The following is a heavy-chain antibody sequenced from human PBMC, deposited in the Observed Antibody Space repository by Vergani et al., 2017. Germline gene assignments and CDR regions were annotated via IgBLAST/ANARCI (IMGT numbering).Heavy chain of an antibody. CDR1: GGPISSYY. Sequence: QVQLQESGPGLVKPSETLSLTCTVSGGPISSYYWSWIRQPPGKGLEWIGYIYYSGSTNYNPSLKGRVTISVDTSKNQFSLKLSSVTAADTAVYYWARGGDEFWSGYPRDLGRDYYYYYMDVWGKGTTVTVSS. J-gene: IGHJ6*03. D-gene: IGHD3-3*01. V-gene: IGHV4-59*01. CDR2: IYYSGST. CDR3: ARGGDEFWSGYPRDLGRDYYYYYMDV.